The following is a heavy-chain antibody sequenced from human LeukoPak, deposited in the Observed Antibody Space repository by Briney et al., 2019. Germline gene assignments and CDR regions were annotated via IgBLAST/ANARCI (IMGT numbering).Heavy chain of an antibody. J-gene: IGHJ4*02. D-gene: IGHD6-13*01. CDR1: GLSFTLYD. CDR2: ITGGNRRI. V-gene: IGHV3-48*04. CDR3: ATTFGSSGHYFDS. Sequence: PGGSLRLSCAASGLSFTLYDMNWVRQSPGKGLEWISDITGGNRRIYYSNSVRGRFTISRDDSTRSVYLQMNNLRGEDTAVYYCATTFGSSGHYFDSWGQGTLVTVSS.